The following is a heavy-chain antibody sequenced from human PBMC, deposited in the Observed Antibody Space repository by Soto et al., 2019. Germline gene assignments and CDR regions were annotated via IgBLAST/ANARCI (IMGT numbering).Heavy chain of an antibody. D-gene: IGHD4-17*01. J-gene: IGHJ3*02. Sequence: GSLRLSCAASGFTFSSYGMHWVRQAPGKGLEWVAVIWYDGSNKYYADSVKGRFTISRDNSKNRLYLQMNSLRAEDTAVYYCAREMTTVTTYAFDIWGQGTMVTVSS. CDR2: IWYDGSNK. V-gene: IGHV3-33*01. CDR1: GFTFSSYG. CDR3: AREMTTVTTYAFDI.